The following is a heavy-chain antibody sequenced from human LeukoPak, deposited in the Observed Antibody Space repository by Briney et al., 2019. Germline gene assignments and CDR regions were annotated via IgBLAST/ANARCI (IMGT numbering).Heavy chain of an antibody. J-gene: IGHJ4*02. CDR1: GFTFSSYA. CDR3: AKDYPHIVVVPAAIPVDY. Sequence: GGSLRLSCAASGFTFSSYAMSWVRQAPGKGLEWVSAISGSGGSTYYADSVKGRFTISRDNSKNTLYLQMNSLRAEDTAVYYCAKDYPHIVVVPAAIPVDYWGQGTLVTVSS. D-gene: IGHD2-2*01. V-gene: IGHV3-23*01. CDR2: ISGSGGST.